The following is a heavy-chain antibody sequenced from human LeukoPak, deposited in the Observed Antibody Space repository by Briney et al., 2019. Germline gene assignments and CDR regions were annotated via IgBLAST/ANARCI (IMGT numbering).Heavy chain of an antibody. D-gene: IGHD1-26*01. V-gene: IGHV1-18*04. J-gene: IGHJ4*02. CDR3: AREWERNFDY. CDR2: ISGYNGDT. Sequence: ASVKVSCKASGYSFTNYGISWVRQAPGQGLEWMGWISGYNGDTKFAQSVQDRVTMTIDKSTRTAYMEMKTLRSDDTATYFCAREWERNFDYWGLGTLVTVSS. CDR1: GYSFTNYG.